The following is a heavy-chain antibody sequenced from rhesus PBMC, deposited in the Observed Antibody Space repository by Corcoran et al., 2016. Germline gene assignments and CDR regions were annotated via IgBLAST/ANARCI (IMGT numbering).Heavy chain of an antibody. CDR2: ISGRSGST. J-gene: IGHJ4*01. V-gene: IGHV4-65*01. CDR3: ARQAITMVVFDY. Sequence: QVQLQASGPGLVKPSETLSLTCAVSGGSISRSNWWSWIRQPPGQGLEWIGYISGRSGSTYYNPSLKSRVTISTDTSKNQFSLKLSSVTAADTAVYYCARQAITMVVFDYWGQGVLVTVSS. CDR1: GGSISRSNW. D-gene: IGHD3-28*01.